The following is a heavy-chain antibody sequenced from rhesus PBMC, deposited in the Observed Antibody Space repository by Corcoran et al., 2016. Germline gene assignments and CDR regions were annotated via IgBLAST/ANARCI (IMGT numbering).Heavy chain of an antibody. J-gene: IGHJ4*01. CDR3: ARDPIAAAGTFDY. CDR2: IGGSSGTT. CDR1: DVSIRGYW. V-gene: IGHV4-165*01. Sequence: QVQLPESGPGLVKPLETPSLTCAVSDVSIRGYWWVWIRPPTGKGLEWIGYIGGSSGTTYYNPSLKSRVTISTDTSKNQCSLKLNSVTAADTAVYYCARDPIAAAGTFDYWGQGVLVTVSS. D-gene: IGHD6-31*01.